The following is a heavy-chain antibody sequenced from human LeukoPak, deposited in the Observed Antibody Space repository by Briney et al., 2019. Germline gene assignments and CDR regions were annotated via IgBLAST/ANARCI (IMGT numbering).Heavy chain of an antibody. Sequence: PSQTLSLTCTVSGGSISSGDYYWSWIRQPPGKGLEWIGFIYYSGSTYYNPSLKSRVTISVDTSQNHFSLKLSSMTAADTAVYYCARDHGIAVAGGIWGQGTLVTVSS. CDR3: ARDHGIAVAGGI. V-gene: IGHV4-30-4*01. D-gene: IGHD6-19*01. J-gene: IGHJ4*02. CDR1: GGSISSGDYY. CDR2: IYYSGST.